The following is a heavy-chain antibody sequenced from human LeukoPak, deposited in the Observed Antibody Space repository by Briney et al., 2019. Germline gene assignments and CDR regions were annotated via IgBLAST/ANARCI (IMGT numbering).Heavy chain of an antibody. CDR1: GFTLSSNY. J-gene: IGHJ4*02. Sequence: GGSLRLSCAASGFTLSSNYMSWVRQAPGKGLEWVSVIYSGGSTYYADSVKGRFTISRDNSKNTLYLQMNSLRAEDTAVYYCARDTENTYCGGDCYDSHFDYWGQGTLVTVSS. CDR2: IYSGGST. D-gene: IGHD2-21*01. CDR3: ARDTENTYCGGDCYDSHFDY. V-gene: IGHV3-66*02.